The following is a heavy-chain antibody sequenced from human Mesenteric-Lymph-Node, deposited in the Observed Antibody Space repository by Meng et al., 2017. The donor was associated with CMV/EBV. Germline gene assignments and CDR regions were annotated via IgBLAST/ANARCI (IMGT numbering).Heavy chain of an antibody. CDR3: ARELERANYYDSSGYVL. J-gene: IGHJ4*02. CDR1: GVPFSGYY. D-gene: IGHD3-22*01. V-gene: IGHV4-34*01. Sequence: YGVPFSGYYWGWIRQPPGKGLEWIGEINHSGSTNYNPSLKSRVAISVDTSKNQFSLKLSSVTAADTAVYYCARELERANYYDSSGYVLWGQGTLVTVSS. CDR2: INHSGST.